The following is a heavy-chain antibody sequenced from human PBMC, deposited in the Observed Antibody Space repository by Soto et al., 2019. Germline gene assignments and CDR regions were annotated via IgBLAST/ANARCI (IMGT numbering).Heavy chain of an antibody. V-gene: IGHV4-59*06. CDR1: SGSIRDYY. Sequence: SETLSLTCTVSSGSIRDYYWGWIRQSPGKGLEWIGYIYYSGSTYYNPSLKSRVTISVDTSKNQFSLKLSSVTAADTAVYYCARSVFPWGQGTLVTVSS. CDR2: IYYSGST. CDR3: ARSVFP. J-gene: IGHJ5*02.